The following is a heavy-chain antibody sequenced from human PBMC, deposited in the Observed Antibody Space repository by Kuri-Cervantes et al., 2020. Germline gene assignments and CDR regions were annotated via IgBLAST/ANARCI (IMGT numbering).Heavy chain of an antibody. D-gene: IGHD6-13*01. Sequence: GGSLRLSCAASVFTFSSYGMHWVRQAPGKGLEWVAVIWYDGSNKYYADSVKGRFTISRDNSKNSLYLQMNSLRAEDTAVYYCARRPGSRSIAAAGTYYFDYWGQGTLVTVSS. CDR2: IWYDGSNK. CDR1: VFTFSSYG. V-gene: IGHV3-33*01. J-gene: IGHJ4*02. CDR3: ARRPGSRSIAAAGTYYFDY.